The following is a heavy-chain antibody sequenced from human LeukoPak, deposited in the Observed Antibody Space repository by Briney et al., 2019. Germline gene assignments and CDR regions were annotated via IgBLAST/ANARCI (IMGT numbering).Heavy chain of an antibody. D-gene: IGHD3-3*01. Sequence: GGSLRLSCAASGFTFSNAWMSWVRQAPGKGLEWVGRIKSKTDGGTTDYAAPVKGRFTISRDDSKNTLYLQMNSLKTEDTAVYYCTTKTRITIFGVVIIDYFYYWGQGTLVTVSS. CDR3: TTKTRITIFGVVIIDYFYY. CDR2: IKSKTDGGTT. V-gene: IGHV3-15*01. J-gene: IGHJ4*02. CDR1: GFTFSNAW.